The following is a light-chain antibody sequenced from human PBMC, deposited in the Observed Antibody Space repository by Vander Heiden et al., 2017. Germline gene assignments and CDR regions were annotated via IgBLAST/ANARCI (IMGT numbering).Light chain of an antibody. CDR3: LQLKSFPLA. CDR2: AAS. J-gene: IGKJ3*01. Sequence: IQLTQSPSSLSASVGDRVTITCRASQDIDLYLAWYQQKPGKAPRLLIFAASTLQSGVPSRFSGSGSGTDFTLTIVSLQPDDFATYYCLQLKSFPLAFGPGTRVDFK. CDR1: QDIDLY. V-gene: IGKV1-9*01.